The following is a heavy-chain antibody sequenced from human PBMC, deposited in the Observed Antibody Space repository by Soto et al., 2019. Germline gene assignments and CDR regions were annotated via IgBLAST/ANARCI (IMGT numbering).Heavy chain of an antibody. V-gene: IGHV3-30*18. D-gene: IGHD3-3*02. CDR2: ISYDGSNK. Sequence: QVQLVESGGGVVQPGRSLRLSCAASRFTFSSYGMHWVRQAPGKGLEWVAVISYDGSNKYYADSVKGRFTISRDNSKNTLYLQMNSLRAEDTAVYYCAKSVGFLEPMDVWGQGTTVTVSS. CDR3: AKSVGFLEPMDV. CDR1: RFTFSSYG. J-gene: IGHJ6*02.